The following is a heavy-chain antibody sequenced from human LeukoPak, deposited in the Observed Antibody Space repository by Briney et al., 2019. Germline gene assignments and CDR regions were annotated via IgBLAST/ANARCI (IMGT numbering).Heavy chain of an antibody. D-gene: IGHD3-22*01. J-gene: IGHJ4*02. Sequence: ASVKVPCKASGYTFTSYYMHWVRQAPGQGLEWMGIINPSGGSTSYAQKFQGRVTMTRDTSTSTVYMELSGLRSEDTAVYYCARDAYYYDSTTYYFDYWGQGTLVTVSS. CDR2: INPSGGST. V-gene: IGHV1-46*01. CDR3: ARDAYYYDSTTYYFDY. CDR1: GYTFTSYY.